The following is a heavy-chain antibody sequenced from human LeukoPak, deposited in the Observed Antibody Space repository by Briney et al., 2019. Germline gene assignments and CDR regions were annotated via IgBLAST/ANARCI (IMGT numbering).Heavy chain of an antibody. D-gene: IGHD3-22*01. V-gene: IGHV4-31*03. CDR2: IYYSGST. CDR1: GGSISSGGYY. Sequence: SQTLSLTCTVSGGSISSGGYYWSWIRQHPGKGLEWIGYIYYSGSTYYNPSLKSRVTISVDTSKNQFSLKLSSVTAADTAVYYCARGVMDYYDSSGYYLGYYFDYWGQGTLVTVSS. J-gene: IGHJ4*02. CDR3: ARGVMDYYDSSGYYLGYYFDY.